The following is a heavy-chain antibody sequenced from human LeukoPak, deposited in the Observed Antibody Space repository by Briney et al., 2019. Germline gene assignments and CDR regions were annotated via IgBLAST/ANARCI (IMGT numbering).Heavy chain of an antibody. CDR2: ISYDGSNK. CDR3: AKDTATGARYMDV. CDR1: GFTFSSYG. V-gene: IGHV3-30*18. D-gene: IGHD5-24*01. J-gene: IGHJ6*03. Sequence: GGSLRLSCAASGFTFSSYGMHWVRQAPGKGLEWVAVISYDGSNKYYADSVKGRFTISRDNSKNTLYLQMNSLRAEDTAVYYCAKDTATGARYMDVWGKGTTVTVSS.